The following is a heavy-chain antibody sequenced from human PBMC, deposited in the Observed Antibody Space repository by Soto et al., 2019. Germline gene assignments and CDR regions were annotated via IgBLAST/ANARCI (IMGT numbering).Heavy chain of an antibody. D-gene: IGHD5-18*01. CDR2: IIPVFGTV. CDR1: GGTFSNYA. V-gene: IGHV1-69*01. J-gene: IGHJ5*02. CDR3: ARDNPYTNSFGNWFDP. Sequence: QVRLVQSGAEMKKPGSSVKVSCRASGGTFSNYAITWLRLAPGQGLEWLGGIIPVFGTVNYAQKFQGRVTITADESTSTAYMELNRLRSEDTAVYYCARDNPYTNSFGNWFDPWGQGTLVIV.